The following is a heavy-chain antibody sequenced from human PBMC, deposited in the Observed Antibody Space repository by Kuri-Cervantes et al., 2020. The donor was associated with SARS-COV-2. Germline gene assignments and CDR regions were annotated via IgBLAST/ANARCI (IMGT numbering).Heavy chain of an antibody. J-gene: IGHJ4*02. CDR3: ASQVDTAMAFDY. D-gene: IGHD5-18*01. V-gene: IGHV4-39*01. Sequence: SETLSLTCTVSGGSISSSSYYWGWIRQPPGKGLEWIGSIYYSGSPYYNPSLKSRVTISVDTSKNQFSLKLSSVTAADTAVYYCASQVDTAMAFDYWGQGTLVTVSS. CDR1: GGSISSSSYY. CDR2: IYYSGSP.